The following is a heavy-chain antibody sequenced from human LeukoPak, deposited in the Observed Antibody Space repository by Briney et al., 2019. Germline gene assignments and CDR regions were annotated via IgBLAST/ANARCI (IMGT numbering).Heavy chain of an antibody. Sequence: GGSLRLSCAASGFTFSSYAMSWVRQAPGKGLEWVSAISGRGDRTYYADSVKGRFTISRDNSKNTLYLQMNSLRAEDTAVYYCAKEQSSSGFFDYWGQGTLVTVPS. CDR3: AKEQSSSGFFDY. V-gene: IGHV3-23*01. J-gene: IGHJ4*02. CDR2: ISGRGDRT. D-gene: IGHD6-6*01. CDR1: GFTFSSYA.